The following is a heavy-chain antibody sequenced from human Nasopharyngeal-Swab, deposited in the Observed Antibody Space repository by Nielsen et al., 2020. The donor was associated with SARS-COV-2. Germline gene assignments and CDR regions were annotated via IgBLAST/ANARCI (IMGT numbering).Heavy chain of an antibody. CDR1: GFTFNNYN. CDR3: ARDGLDYDFWSADFMDV. V-gene: IGHV3-21*01. J-gene: IGHJ6*02. D-gene: IGHD3-3*01. Sequence: GGSLRLSCAASGFTFNNYNFNWVRQAPGKGLEWVSSISSSSSYIYYADSVKDRFTISRDNAKNSFSLQMNSLRAEDTAVYYCARDGLDYDFWSADFMDVWGQGTTVTVSS. CDR2: ISSSSSYI.